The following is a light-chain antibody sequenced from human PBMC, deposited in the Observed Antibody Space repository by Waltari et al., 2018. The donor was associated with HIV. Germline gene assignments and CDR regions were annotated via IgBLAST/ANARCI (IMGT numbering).Light chain of an antibody. J-gene: IGKJ4*01. Sequence: VVLTQFPATLSVSPGDTATLSCRASESLSGNLAWHQQKPGQAPRLLIHDTSTRATGVPARFGGSRSGTDFTLTISSLRPEDIAVYYCQQYIRWPLTFGGGTKVEIK. CDR2: DTS. CDR1: ESLSGN. CDR3: QQYIRWPLT. V-gene: IGKV3-15*01.